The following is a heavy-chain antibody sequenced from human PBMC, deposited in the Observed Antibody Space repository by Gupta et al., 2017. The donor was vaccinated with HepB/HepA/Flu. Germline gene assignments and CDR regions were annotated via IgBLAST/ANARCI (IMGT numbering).Heavy chain of an antibody. CDR1: GASISNTEYY. CDR2: INYSGTT. D-gene: IGHD6-13*01. V-gene: IGHV4-31*03. J-gene: IGHJ4*02. Sequence: QVQLRESGPGLVKPSQTLSLTCTVSGASISNTEYYWSWIRKEPGKALEWIGHINYSGTTYYNTALKSRLSMLIDTSKNKVARKVKSVTAAETAVYYCARSKRGRSAAESGDDWGQGTMVTVSS. CDR3: ARSKRGRSAAESGDD.